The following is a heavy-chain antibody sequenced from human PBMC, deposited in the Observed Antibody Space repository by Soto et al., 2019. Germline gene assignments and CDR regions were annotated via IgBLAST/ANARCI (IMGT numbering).Heavy chain of an antibody. D-gene: IGHD1-26*01. V-gene: IGHV3-23*01. CDR3: AKNQGVELVPLATVDWFDP. J-gene: IGHJ5*02. CDR1: GFTFSTYG. Sequence: EVQLLESGGGLVQSGGSLRLSCAASGFTFSTYGMSWVRQAPGKGLKWVSSISGSGDTIYYADSVKGRFTVSRDNSKSTVYLELNNLSAEDTAVYHCAKNQGVELVPLATVDWFDPWGQGSVVTVSS. CDR2: ISGSGDTI.